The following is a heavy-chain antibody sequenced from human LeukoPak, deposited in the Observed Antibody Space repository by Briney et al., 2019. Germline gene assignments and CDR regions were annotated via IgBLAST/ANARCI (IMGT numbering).Heavy chain of an antibody. CDR2: INPDSGGT. D-gene: IGHD4-17*01. V-gene: IGHV1-2*02. CDR3: ARDDDYERPPGWFDP. CDR1: GYTFSAYY. J-gene: IGHJ5*02. Sequence: APVKVSCKASGYTFSAYYMHWLRQAPGQGLEWMGWINPDSGGTNFAQKFRDRVTLTRDTSNSTAYMELSGLRSDDTAVYYCARDDDYERPPGWFDPWGQGTLVTVSS.